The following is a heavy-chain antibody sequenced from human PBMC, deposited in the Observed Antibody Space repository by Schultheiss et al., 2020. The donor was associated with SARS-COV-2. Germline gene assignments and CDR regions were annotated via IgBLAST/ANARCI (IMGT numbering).Heavy chain of an antibody. Sequence: GGSLRLSCAASGFTFSSYAMSWVRQAPGKGLEWVSGISGSGTTTYYADSVKGRFTISRDNIKNTIFLQLDSLRAEDTAIYYCAKCSYDSSGYFVWGQGVLVTVSS. D-gene: IGHD3-22*01. J-gene: IGHJ4*02. V-gene: IGHV3-23*01. CDR2: ISGSGTTT. CDR3: AKCSYDSSGYFV. CDR1: GFTFSSYA.